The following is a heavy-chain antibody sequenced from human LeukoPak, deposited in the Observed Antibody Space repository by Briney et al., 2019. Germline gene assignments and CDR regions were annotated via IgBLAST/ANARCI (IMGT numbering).Heavy chain of an antibody. CDR3: ARGRRLALDY. V-gene: IGHV4-34*01. CDR2: INHSGST. Sequence: TSETLSLTCAVYGGSFSGYYWSWIRQPPGKGLEWIGEINHSGSTNYNPSLKSRVTISVDTSKNQFSLKLSSVTAADTAVYYCARGRRLALDYWGQGTLVTVSS. J-gene: IGHJ4*02. D-gene: IGHD6-19*01. CDR1: GGSFSGYY.